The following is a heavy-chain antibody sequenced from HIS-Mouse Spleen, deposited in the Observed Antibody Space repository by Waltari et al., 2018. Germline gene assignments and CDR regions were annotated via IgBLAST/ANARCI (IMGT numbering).Heavy chain of an antibody. V-gene: IGHV4-39*07. D-gene: IGHD6-13*01. CDR2: IYYSGRT. J-gene: IGHJ2*01. CDR3: AREIPYSSSWYDWYFDL. CDR1: GGSISSSSYY. Sequence: QLQLQESGPGLVKPSETPSLTCTVSGGSISSSSYYWGWIRQPPGKGLEWFGSIYYSGRTYYNPSLKSRVTISVDTSKNQFSLKLSSVTAADTAVYYCAREIPYSSSWYDWYFDLWGRGTLVTVSS.